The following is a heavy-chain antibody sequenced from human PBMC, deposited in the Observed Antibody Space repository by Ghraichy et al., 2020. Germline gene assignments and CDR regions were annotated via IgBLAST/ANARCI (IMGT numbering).Heavy chain of an antibody. J-gene: IGHJ3*02. Sequence: GESLNISCAASAFTFSSYAMNWVRQAPGKGLEWVSTIRGSGSSTYYPDSVKGRFTISRDNSKNTLYLQMNSLRAEDTAVYYCAKDRDYYDSSGYYFNAFDIWCQGTLVTVSS. V-gene: IGHV3-23*01. D-gene: IGHD3-22*01. CDR3: AKDRDYYDSSGYYFNAFDI. CDR1: AFTFSSYA. CDR2: IRGSGSST.